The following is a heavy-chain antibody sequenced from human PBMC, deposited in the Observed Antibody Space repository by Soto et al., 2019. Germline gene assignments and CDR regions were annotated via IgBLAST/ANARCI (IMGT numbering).Heavy chain of an antibody. CDR2: IYSGGST. Sequence: GSLRFSGSASGSTVSSNYMSWVRQAAGKGLEWVSVIYSGGSTYYADSVKGRFTISRDNSKNTLYLQMNSLRAEDTAVYYCESGYCSGGRCYPSSYWGQGTLVTVYS. CDR1: GSTVSSNY. D-gene: IGHD2-15*01. V-gene: IGHV3-53*01. CDR3: ESGYCSGGRCYPSSY. J-gene: IGHJ4*02.